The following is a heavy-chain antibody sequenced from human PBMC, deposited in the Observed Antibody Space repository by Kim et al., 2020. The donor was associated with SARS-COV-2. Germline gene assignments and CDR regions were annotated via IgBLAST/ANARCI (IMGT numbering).Heavy chain of an antibody. J-gene: IGHJ1*01. CDR1: SGSISSSY. CDR3: ATYGSTNYIAF. D-gene: IGHD3-22*01. V-gene: IGHV4-59*12. Sequence: SETLSLTCTVSSGSISSSYWSWIRQPPGKGLEWIGYISYFGSTNYIPSLKSRVTISVDTSKNQFSLHLSSVTATDTAVYYCATYGSTNYIAFWGQGTLVT. CDR2: ISYFGST.